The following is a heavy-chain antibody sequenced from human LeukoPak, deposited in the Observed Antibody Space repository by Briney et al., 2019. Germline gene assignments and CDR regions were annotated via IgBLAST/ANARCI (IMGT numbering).Heavy chain of an antibody. CDR1: GYSFTSYW. Sequence: GESLKISCKGSGYSFTSYWIGWVRQMPGKGLEWMGIIYPGGSDTRYSPSFQGQVTISADKSISTAYLQWSSLKASHTAMYYCARHEGDGYNGNWFDPWGQGTLVTVSS. CDR3: ARHEGDGYNGNWFDP. CDR2: IYPGGSDT. V-gene: IGHV5-51*01. D-gene: IGHD5-24*01. J-gene: IGHJ5*02.